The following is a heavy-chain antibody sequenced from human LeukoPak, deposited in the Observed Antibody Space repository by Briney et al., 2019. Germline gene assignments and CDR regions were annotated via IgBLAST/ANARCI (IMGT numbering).Heavy chain of an antibody. Sequence: AASVKVSCKASGYTFTSYYMHWVRQAPGQGLEWMGWINPNSGGTNYAQKFQGWVTMTRDTSISTAYMELSRLRSDDTAVYYCAREVAAYGMDVWGQGTTVTVSS. V-gene: IGHV1-2*04. D-gene: IGHD1-26*01. CDR3: AREVAAYGMDV. CDR2: INPNSGGT. J-gene: IGHJ6*02. CDR1: GYTFTSYY.